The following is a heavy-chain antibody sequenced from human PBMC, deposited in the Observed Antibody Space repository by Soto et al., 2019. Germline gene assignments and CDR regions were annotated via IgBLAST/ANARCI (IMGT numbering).Heavy chain of an antibody. V-gene: IGHV4-59*01. CDR2: IYSSGIT. Sequence: SETLSLTCTVSGGSISSYYWSWIRQPPGKGLEWIGYIYSSGITNSNPSLESRVTISVDTSKIQFSLKLSSVTAADSAVYYCARERYSGWYYFDYWGQGTLVTVPQ. J-gene: IGHJ4*02. D-gene: IGHD6-19*01. CDR1: GGSISSYY. CDR3: ARERYSGWYYFDY.